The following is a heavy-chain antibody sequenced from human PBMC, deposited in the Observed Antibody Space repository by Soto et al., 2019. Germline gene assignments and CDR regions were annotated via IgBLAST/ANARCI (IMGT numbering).Heavy chain of an antibody. D-gene: IGHD1-1*01. Sequence: EVQLLESGGGLVQPGGSLRLSCAASGFTFSSYAMSWVRQAPGKGLEWVSAISAGGGNTYYRDSVKGRFTISRDNSKNTLYLQMNSLRAEDTAVYFCAQTTLSIHWFDPWGQGTLVTVSS. V-gene: IGHV3-23*01. J-gene: IGHJ5*02. CDR1: GFTFSSYA. CDR3: AQTTLSIHWFDP. CDR2: ISAGGGNT.